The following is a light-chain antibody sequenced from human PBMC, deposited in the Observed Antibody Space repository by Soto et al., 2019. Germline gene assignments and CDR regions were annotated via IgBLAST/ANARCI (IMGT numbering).Light chain of an antibody. Sequence: DIVMTQSPDSLAVSLGERATINCKSSQTVLFSTNNKNQLAWYQQKPGQSPKLLIYWASTRESGVPDRFSGSGSGTDFPLTISSLQAEDVAVYYCQQYYNSPYTFGQGTRLEFK. J-gene: IGKJ2*01. CDR2: WAS. V-gene: IGKV4-1*01. CDR1: QTVLFSTNNKNQ. CDR3: QQYYNSPYT.